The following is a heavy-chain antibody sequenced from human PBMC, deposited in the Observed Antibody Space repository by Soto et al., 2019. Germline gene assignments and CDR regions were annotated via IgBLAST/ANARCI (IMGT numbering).Heavy chain of an antibody. D-gene: IGHD6-19*01. CDR3: ASRSSGWYFDY. CDR1: GFTFSNYA. CDR2: ISGSGGST. J-gene: IGHJ4*02. Sequence: EVQLLESGGGLVQPGGSLRLSCAASGFTFSNYAMNWVRQAPGKGLEWVSVISGSGGSTYYADSVKGRFTISRDNSKNTLSLQMNSLRAEDTAVYSCASRSSGWYFDYWGQGTLVTVSS. V-gene: IGHV3-23*01.